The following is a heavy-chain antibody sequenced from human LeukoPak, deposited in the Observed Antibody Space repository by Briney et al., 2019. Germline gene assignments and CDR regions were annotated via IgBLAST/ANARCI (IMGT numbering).Heavy chain of an antibody. D-gene: IGHD4-11*01. V-gene: IGHV1-69*04. CDR1: GGTFSSYA. CDR3: ASIRHPDYSKPFDY. CDR2: IIPILGIA. J-gene: IGHJ4*02. Sequence: GASVKVSCKASGGTFSSYAISWVRQAPGQGLEWMGRIIPILGIANYAQKFQGRVTITADKSTSTAYMELSSLRSEDTAVYYCASIRHPDYSKPFDYWGQGTLVTVSS.